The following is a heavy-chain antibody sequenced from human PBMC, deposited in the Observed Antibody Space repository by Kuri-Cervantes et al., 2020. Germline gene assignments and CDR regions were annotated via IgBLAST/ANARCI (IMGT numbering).Heavy chain of an antibody. V-gene: IGHV3-30*18. CDR2: ISYDGSNK. J-gene: IGHJ4*02. D-gene: IGHD1-26*01. CDR1: GFTFSSYG. CDR3: AKGSRTSRPYFFDY. Sequence: GGSLRLSCAASGFTFSSYGMHWVRQAPGKGLEWVAVISYDGSNKYYADSVKGRFTISRDNSRNTLYLQMNSLRGEDTAVYYCAKGSRTSRPYFFDYWGQGTLVTVSS.